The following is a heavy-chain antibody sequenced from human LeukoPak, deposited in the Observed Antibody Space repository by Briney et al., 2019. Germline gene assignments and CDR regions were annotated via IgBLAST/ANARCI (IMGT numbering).Heavy chain of an antibody. CDR3: AKMTWYSSSNNWFDP. CDR2: IRYDGSNK. V-gene: IGHV3-30*02. Sequence: VGSLRLSCAASGFTFSSYGMHWVRQAPGKGLEWVAFIRYDGSNKYYADSVKGRFTISRDNSKNTLYLQMNSLRAEDTAVYYCAKMTWYSSSNNWFDPWGQGTLVTVSS. CDR1: GFTFSSYG. J-gene: IGHJ5*02. D-gene: IGHD6-6*01.